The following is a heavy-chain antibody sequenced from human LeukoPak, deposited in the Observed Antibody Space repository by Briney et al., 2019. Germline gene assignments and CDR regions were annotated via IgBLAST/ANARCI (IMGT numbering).Heavy chain of an antibody. CDR3: AKPQLLWFGELDY. V-gene: IGHV3-23*01. D-gene: IGHD3-10*01. Sequence: GGSLRLSCAASGFTVSSNYMSWVRQAPGKGLEWVSVISGSGGSTYYADSVKGRFTISRDNSKNTLYLQMNSLRAEDTAVYYCAKPQLLWFGELDYWGQGTLVTVSS. CDR1: GFTVSSNY. J-gene: IGHJ4*02. CDR2: ISGSGGST.